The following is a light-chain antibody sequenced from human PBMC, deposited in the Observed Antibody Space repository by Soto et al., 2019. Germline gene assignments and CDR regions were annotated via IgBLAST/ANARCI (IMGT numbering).Light chain of an antibody. V-gene: IGLV2-8*01. CDR2: EVY. CDR3: ASYAGNDIVL. J-gene: IGLJ2*01. Sequence: QSALTQPPSASGSPGQSVTISCTGTSSDVGSYGYVSWYQQHSGKAPKLMLYEVYKRPSGVPDRFSGSRSGNTASLTVSGLQSEYEANYYCASYAGNDIVLFGGGTKVTVL. CDR1: SSDVGSYGY.